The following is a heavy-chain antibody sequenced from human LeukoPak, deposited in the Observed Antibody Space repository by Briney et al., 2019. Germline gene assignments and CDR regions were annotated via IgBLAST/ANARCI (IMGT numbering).Heavy chain of an antibody. CDR1: GFGFSRYW. CDR2: IYGNGSTT. J-gene: IGHJ4*02. Sequence: SGGSLRLSCAASGFGFSRYWMHWVRQAPGTGLKWVSRIYGNGSTTDYADSVKGRFTISRDNSKNTLYLDMNSLRAGDTAVYYWARESDYYADPGSLDYWGQGTLVTASS. D-gene: IGHD4-17*01. CDR3: ARESDYYADPGSLDY. V-gene: IGHV3-74*01.